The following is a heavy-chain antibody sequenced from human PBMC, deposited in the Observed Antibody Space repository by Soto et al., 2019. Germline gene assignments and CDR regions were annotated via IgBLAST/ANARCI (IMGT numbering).Heavy chain of an antibody. J-gene: IGHJ5*02. D-gene: IGHD3-3*01. CDR1: GYTFTSYD. Sequence: ASVKVSCKASGYTFTSYDINWVRQATGQGLEWMGWMNPNSGNTGYAQKFQGRVTMTKKTSISTAYMELSSLRYGDTAVYYCGRGGITILGVVMEGYNWFDPWG. V-gene: IGHV1-8*01. CDR2: MNPNSGNT. CDR3: GRGGITILGVVMEGYNWFDP.